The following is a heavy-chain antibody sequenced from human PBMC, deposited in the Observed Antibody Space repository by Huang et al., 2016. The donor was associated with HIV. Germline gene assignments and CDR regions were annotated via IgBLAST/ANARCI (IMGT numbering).Heavy chain of an antibody. CDR3: ARSEVLVTAVPFDH. D-gene: IGHD2-21*02. V-gene: IGHV5-51*03. Sequence: EVQLVQSEAEVKKPGEPLKISCRGSGYSFTNYWIGWVRQRPGEGLEWMGVIYPADSDTRYSPFFQGQVTFSADKSTRTAYLQWSSLQASDTAIYYCARSEVLVTAVPFDHWGQGTLVTVSS. CDR1: GYSFTNYW. J-gene: IGHJ4*02. CDR2: IYPADSDT.